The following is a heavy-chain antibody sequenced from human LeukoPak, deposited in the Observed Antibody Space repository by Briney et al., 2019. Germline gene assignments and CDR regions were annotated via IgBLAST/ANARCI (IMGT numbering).Heavy chain of an antibody. J-gene: IGHJ5*02. CDR3: ARHLRVVGWFDP. V-gene: IGHV4-39*01. CDR1: GGSISSSSYS. CDR2: IYYSGST. D-gene: IGHD2-2*01. Sequence: PSETLSLTCTVPGGSISSSSYSWGWIRQPPGKGLEWIGSIYYSGSTYYNPSLKSRVTISVDTSKNQFSLELSSVTAADTAVYYCARHLRVVGWFDPWGQGTLVSVSS.